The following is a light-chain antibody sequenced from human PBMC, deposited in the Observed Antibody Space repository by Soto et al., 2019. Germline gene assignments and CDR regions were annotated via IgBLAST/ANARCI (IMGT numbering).Light chain of an antibody. CDR2: GAS. J-gene: IGKJ1*01. V-gene: IGKV3-15*01. CDR1: QSVSIN. CDR3: QEYDNWPAEGT. Sequence: TVLTQSPATLSVSPGERASLSCRASQSVSINLAWYQQKPGQAPRLLIYGASTRATGIPGRFSGSGSGTDVTLSINTLQSEVSAVYYCQEYDNWPAEGTFGQGTKVEV.